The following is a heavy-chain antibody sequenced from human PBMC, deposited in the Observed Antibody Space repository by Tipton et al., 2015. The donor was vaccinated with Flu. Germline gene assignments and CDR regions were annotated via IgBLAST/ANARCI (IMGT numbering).Heavy chain of an antibody. CDR3: ARDQGFGGGLSYNYYAMDV. CDR2: MYYSGST. D-gene: IGHD3-10*01. Sequence: TLSLTCTVSGVSINSGGAYWTWIRRHPGRGLEWIGCMYYSGSTYINPSLTSRVTMSVDTSKNQFSLKVNSVTAADTAIYYCARDQGFGGGLSYNYYAMDVWGQGTTVSVSS. J-gene: IGHJ6*02. V-gene: IGHV4-31*03. CDR1: GVSINSGGAY.